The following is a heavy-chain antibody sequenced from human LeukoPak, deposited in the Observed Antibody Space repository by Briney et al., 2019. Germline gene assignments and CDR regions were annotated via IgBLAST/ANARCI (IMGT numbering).Heavy chain of an antibody. CDR3: ARGSYYYDSSDLY. Sequence: PGRSLRLSCAASGFTFSNYGMHWVRQAPGKGLEWVAVIWYDGSNKYYADSVKGRFTISRDNSKNTLYLQMNSPRAEDTAVYYCARGSYYYDSSDLYWGQGTLVSVSS. CDR1: GFTFSNYG. D-gene: IGHD3-22*01. V-gene: IGHV3-33*01. J-gene: IGHJ4*02. CDR2: IWYDGSNK.